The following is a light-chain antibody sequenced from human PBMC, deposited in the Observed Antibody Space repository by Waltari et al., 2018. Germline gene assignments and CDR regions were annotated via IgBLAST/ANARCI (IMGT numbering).Light chain of an antibody. CDR1: SGHISNI. CDR2: VNSDGSR. V-gene: IGLV4-69*01. J-gene: IGLJ3*02. CDR3: QTGGHGTWV. Sequence: QLVLTQSPSASASLGASVRLTCTLDSGHISNIIAGHQQRPEQGPRYLMTVNSDGSRSKGDEFPERLSGSGYGAKRYLPICKVQCEDEADYYCQTGGHGTWVFGGGTKLTIL.